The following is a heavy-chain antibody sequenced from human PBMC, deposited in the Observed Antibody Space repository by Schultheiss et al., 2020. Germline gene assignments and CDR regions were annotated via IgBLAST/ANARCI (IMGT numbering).Heavy chain of an antibody. V-gene: IGHV7-4-1*02. CDR3: ARGRDYYGSGSYPRFDY. J-gene: IGHJ4*02. CDR1: GYTFTSYA. Sequence: ASVKVSCKASGYTFTSYAMNWVRQAPGQGLEWMGWINTNTGNPTYAQGFTGRFVFSLDTSVSTAYLQISSLKAEDTAVYYCARGRDYYGSGSYPRFDYWGQGTLVTVSS. D-gene: IGHD3-10*01. CDR2: INTNTGNP.